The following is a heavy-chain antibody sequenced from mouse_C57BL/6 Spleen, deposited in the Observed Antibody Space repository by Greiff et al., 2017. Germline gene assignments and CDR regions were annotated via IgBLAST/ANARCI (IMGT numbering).Heavy chain of an antibody. CDR3: TRRGNYEGFDY. CDR2: IDPENGDT. D-gene: IGHD2-1*01. J-gene: IGHJ2*01. Sequence: EVQLQQPGAELVRPGASVKLSCTASGFNIKDDYMHWVKQRPEQGLEWIGWIDPENGDTEYASKFQGKATITADTSSNTAYLQLSSLTSEDTAVYYCTRRGNYEGFDYWGQGTTLTVSS. CDR1: GFNIKDDY. V-gene: IGHV14-4*01.